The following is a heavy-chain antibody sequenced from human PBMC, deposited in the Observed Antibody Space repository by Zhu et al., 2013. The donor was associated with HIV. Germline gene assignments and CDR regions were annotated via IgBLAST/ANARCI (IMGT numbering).Heavy chain of an antibody. J-gene: IGHJ5*02. CDR3: ARDFGRGGYCSSTSCYSVGYNWFDP. D-gene: IGHD2-2*01. CDR1: GGSISSSSYY. Sequence: QVQLQESGPGLVKPSETLSLTCTVSGGSISSSSYYWGWIRQPPGKGLEWIGSIYYSGSTYYNPSLKSRVTISVDTSKNQFSLKLSSVTAADTAVYYCARDFGRGGYCSSTSCYSVGYNWFDPWGQGTLGHRLL. CDR2: IYYSGST. V-gene: IGHV4-39*07.